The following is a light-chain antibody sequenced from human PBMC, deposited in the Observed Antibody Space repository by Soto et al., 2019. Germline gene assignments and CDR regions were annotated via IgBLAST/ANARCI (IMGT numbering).Light chain of an antibody. CDR3: CSYAGSSTYV. J-gene: IGLJ1*01. V-gene: IGLV2-23*02. CDR2: EVS. CDR1: SSDVGSYNL. Sequence: QSVLTQPASVSGSPGQSITISCTGTSSDVGSYNLVSWYQQHPGKAPKAMIYEVSKRPSGVPNRFSGSKSGYTASLTISGLQAEDEADYYCCSYAGSSTYVFGTGTKLTVL.